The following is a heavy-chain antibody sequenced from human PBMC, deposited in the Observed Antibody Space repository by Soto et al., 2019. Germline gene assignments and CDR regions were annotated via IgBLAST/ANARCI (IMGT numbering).Heavy chain of an antibody. D-gene: IGHD4-17*01. V-gene: IGHV4-59*01. CDR1: GGSISSYY. CDR3: ARAAVTHERYHYGMDV. Sequence: SETLSLTCTVSGGSISSYYWSWIRQSPGKGLEWIGCIYYSGNTSYNLSLKSRVTISVNTSKNQFSLRLTSVTAADTAVYYCARAAVTHERYHYGMDVWGQGTTVTVSS. CDR2: IYYSGNT. J-gene: IGHJ6*02.